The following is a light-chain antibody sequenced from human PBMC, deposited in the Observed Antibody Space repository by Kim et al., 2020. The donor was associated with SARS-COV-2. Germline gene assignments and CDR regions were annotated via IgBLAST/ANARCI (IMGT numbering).Light chain of an antibody. CDR1: RSDVGGYNQ. Sequence: GQSVPIPCTGTRSDVGGYNQGSRYQQHPGKAPKLMIYDVNKRPSGVPDRFSCSKSGNTASQTISGLQAEDGADYYCCSYAGSYTWVFGGGTQLTVL. V-gene: IGLV2-11*01. CDR3: CSYAGSYTWV. J-gene: IGLJ3*02. CDR2: DVN.